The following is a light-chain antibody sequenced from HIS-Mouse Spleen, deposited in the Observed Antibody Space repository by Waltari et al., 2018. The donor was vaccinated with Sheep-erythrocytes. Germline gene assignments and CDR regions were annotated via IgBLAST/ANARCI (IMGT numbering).Light chain of an antibody. J-gene: IGLJ3*02. CDR3: CSYAGSYTWV. CDR1: SSDVGGYNY. V-gene: IGLV2-11*01. CDR2: DVS. Sequence: QSALTQPRSVSGSPGQSVTISCTGTSSDVGGYNYVSWYQQHPGKAPKLMIYDVSKRPSGVPDRFSGLKSGNTASLTLSGLQAEYEADYYCCSYAGSYTWVFGGGTK.